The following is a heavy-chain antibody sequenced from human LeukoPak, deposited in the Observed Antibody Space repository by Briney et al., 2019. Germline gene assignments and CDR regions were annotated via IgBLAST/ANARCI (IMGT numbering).Heavy chain of an antibody. Sequence: GGSLRLSCTASGFTFGDYAMSWFRQAPGKGLEWVSGISSSGSSTYYADSVKGRFTISRDNSKNTLYLQMNSLRAEDTAVYYCAKVRGIVVVISFAFDIWGQGTMVTVSS. D-gene: IGHD3-22*01. CDR3: AKVRGIVVVISFAFDI. V-gene: IGHV3-23*01. CDR2: ISSSGSST. J-gene: IGHJ3*02. CDR1: GFTFGDYA.